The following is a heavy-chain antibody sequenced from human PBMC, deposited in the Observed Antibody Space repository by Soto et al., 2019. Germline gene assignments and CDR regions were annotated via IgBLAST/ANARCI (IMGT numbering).Heavy chain of an antibody. V-gene: IGHV1-69*01. CDR2: IIPIFGTA. J-gene: IGHJ4*02. CDR1: GGTFSSYS. Sequence: QVQLVQSGAEVKKPGSSVKVSCKASGGTFSSYSINWVRQATGQGLEWMGEIIPIFGTANYAQKFQGRVTITADSPTTTADMELSRLRSEDTAVYYCARAGRRDSGGSDYLGQGTRVTVSS. D-gene: IGHD3-16*01. CDR3: ARAGRRDSGGSDY.